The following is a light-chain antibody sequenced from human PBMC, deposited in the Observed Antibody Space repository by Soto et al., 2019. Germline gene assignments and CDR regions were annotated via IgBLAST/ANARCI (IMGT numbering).Light chain of an antibody. CDR1: QSVSNQ. CDR2: DAS. V-gene: IGKV3-20*01. CDR3: QQYGSSPRT. J-gene: IGKJ4*01. Sequence: EIVLTQSPVTLSVSPGERATLSCRASQSVSNQLAWYQQKPGQAPRLLIYDASRRVTGIPARFSGSGSGTDFTLTTSRLEPEDFEVYYCQQYGSSPRTFGGGTKVDIK.